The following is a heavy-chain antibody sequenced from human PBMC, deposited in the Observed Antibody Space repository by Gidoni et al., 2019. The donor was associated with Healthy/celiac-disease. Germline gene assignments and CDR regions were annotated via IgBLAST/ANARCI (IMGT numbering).Heavy chain of an antibody. D-gene: IGHD3-16*02. J-gene: IGHJ3*02. CDR3: AKDYRGAFDI. V-gene: IGHV3-9*01. CDR2: ISWNSGSI. Sequence: EVQLVESGGGLVQPGRSLRLSCAASGFTFDDYAMPWVRQAPGKGLEWVSGISWNSGSIGYADSVKGRFTISRDNAKNSLYLQMNSLRAEDTALYYCAKDYRGAFDIWGQGTMVTVSS. CDR1: GFTFDDYA.